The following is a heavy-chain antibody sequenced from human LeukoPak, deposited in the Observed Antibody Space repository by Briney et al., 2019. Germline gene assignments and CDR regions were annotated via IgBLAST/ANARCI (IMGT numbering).Heavy chain of an antibody. CDR3: ARYHVEPYHAFDI. J-gene: IGHJ3*02. D-gene: IGHD5-24*01. V-gene: IGHV4-59*12. Sequence: PSETLSLTCTVSGGSISSYYWSWIRQPPGKGLEWIGYIYYSGSTNYNPSLKSRVTISVDTSKNQFSLKLSSVTAADTAVYYCARYHVEPYHAFDIWGQGTMVTVSS. CDR1: GGSISSYY. CDR2: IYYSGST.